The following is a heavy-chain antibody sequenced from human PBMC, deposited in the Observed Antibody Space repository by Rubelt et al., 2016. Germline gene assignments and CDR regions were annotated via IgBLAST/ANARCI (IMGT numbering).Heavy chain of an antibody. D-gene: IGHD1-14*01. Sequence: EVQLVESGGGLVQPGRSLRLSCAASGFTFDDYAMHWVRQAPGRGLEWVANIKQDGSQNYYVDSVKGRFTISRDNAKNSVYREMNSRRAEDTAVYYCARRRTGGVYFDSWGQGTLVTVSS. V-gene: IGHV3-7*01. CDR1: GFTFDDYA. CDR2: IKQDGSQN. CDR3: ARRRTGGVYFDS. J-gene: IGHJ4*02.